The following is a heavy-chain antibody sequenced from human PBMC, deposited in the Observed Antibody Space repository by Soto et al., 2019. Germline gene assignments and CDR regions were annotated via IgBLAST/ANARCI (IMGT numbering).Heavy chain of an antibody. Sequence: PGGSLGLSCAASEFTFSTYGMHWVRQAPGKGLEWVALISYDGSNKYHADSVKGRFTISRDNPKNTLYLQMNSLRAEDTAVYYCAKVLGYCSSITSSRDSYYYYGLAGWGQVTKLTGSS. V-gene: IGHV3-30*18. CDR2: ISYDGSNK. J-gene: IGHJ6*01. CDR1: EFTFSTYG. D-gene: IGHD2-2*01. CDR3: AKVLGYCSSITSSRDSYYYYGLAG.